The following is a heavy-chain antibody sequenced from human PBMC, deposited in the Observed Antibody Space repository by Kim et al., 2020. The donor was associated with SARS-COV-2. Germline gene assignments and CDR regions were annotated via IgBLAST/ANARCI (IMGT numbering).Heavy chain of an antibody. V-gene: IGHV3-30-3*01. CDR1: GFTFSSYA. CDR3: AREDSSGYFIFGPGS. Sequence: GGSLRLSCAASGFTFSSYAMHWVRQAPGKGLEWVAVISYDGSNKYYADSVKGRFTISRDNSKNTLYLQMNSLRAEDTAVYYCAREDSSGYFIFGPGSWGQGTLVTVSS. J-gene: IGHJ4*02. CDR2: ISYDGSNK. D-gene: IGHD3-22*01.